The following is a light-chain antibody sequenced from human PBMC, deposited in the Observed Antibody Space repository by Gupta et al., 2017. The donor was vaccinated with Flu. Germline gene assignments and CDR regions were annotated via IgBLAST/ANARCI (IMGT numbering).Light chain of an antibody. CDR1: QSISSY. J-gene: IGKJ2*03. Sequence: DIQMTQSPSSLSASVGDRVTITCRASQSISSYLNWYQQKPGKAPKLLIYAASSLQSGVPSRFSGSGSGTDFTLTISRLQPEDFATYYCQHSYSTLRSFGQGTKLEIK. V-gene: IGKV1-39*01. CDR3: QHSYSTLRS. CDR2: AAS.